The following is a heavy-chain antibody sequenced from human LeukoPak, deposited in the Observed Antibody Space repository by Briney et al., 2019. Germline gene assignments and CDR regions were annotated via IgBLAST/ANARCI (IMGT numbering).Heavy chain of an antibody. D-gene: IGHD4-11*01. CDR3: APMTTVATAC. Sequence: PSETLSLTCAVYGGSLRGYYWRWIRHPPGKGVEWIGEINHSGSTILHPPLKSRVHIPVHTPKNQFSLALNSVTAPDTAVLFCAPMTTVATACWGQGTLVTVSS. CDR2: INHSGST. CDR1: GGSLRGYY. V-gene: IGHV4-34*01. J-gene: IGHJ4*02.